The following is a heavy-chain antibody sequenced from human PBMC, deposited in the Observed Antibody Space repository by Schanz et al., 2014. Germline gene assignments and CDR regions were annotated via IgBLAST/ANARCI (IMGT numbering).Heavy chain of an antibody. Sequence: QVQLVQSGAEVKKPGVSVKVSCKASGSTFTTYYIHWVRQAPGQGLEWMGKINPSSGTTRIAQNFQGRLAVTRDTSTSTVNMELSSLRSEDTDVYYCARGGFFDRTSFDSWGQGTLVTVS. D-gene: IGHD2-2*01. CDR3: ARGGFFDRTSFDS. J-gene: IGHJ4*02. CDR2: INPSSGTT. V-gene: IGHV1-46*03. CDR1: GSTFTTYY.